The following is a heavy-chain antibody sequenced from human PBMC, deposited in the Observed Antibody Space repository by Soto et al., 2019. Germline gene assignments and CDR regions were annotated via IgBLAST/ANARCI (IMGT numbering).Heavy chain of an antibody. CDR3: ARDPAATTVTTEYFDY. V-gene: IGHV3-21*01. CDR1: GFTFSSYS. Sequence: GGSLRLSCAASGFTFSSYSMNWVRQAPGKGLEWVSSISNSSSYIYYADSVKGRFTISRDNAKNSLYLQMNSLRAEDTAVYYCARDPAATTVTTEYFDYWGQGTLVTVSS. D-gene: IGHD4-17*01. J-gene: IGHJ4*02. CDR2: ISNSSSYI.